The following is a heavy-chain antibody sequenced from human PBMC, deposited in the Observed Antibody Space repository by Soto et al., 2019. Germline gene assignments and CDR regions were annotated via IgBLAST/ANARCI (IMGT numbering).Heavy chain of an antibody. CDR2: IIPIFGTA. D-gene: IGHD2-2*01. J-gene: IGHJ6*02. CDR3: AREVVPAASYYYYGMDV. V-gene: IGHV1-69*13. Sequence: SVKVSCKASGGTFSSYAISWVRQAPGQGLEWMGGIIPIFGTANYAQKFQGRVTITADESTSTAYMELSSLRSEDTAVYYCAREVVPAASYYYYGMDVWGQGTTVTVSS. CDR1: GGTFSSYA.